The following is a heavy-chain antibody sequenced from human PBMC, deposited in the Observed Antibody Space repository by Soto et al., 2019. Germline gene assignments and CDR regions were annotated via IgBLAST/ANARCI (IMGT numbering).Heavy chain of an antibody. V-gene: IGHV4-4*07. CDR3: ARDFSLSGYYYYFDY. J-gene: IGHJ4*02. CDR1: GGSISSYY. D-gene: IGHD3-22*01. Sequence: SETLSLTCTVSGGSISSYYWSWIRQPAGKGLEWIGRIYTSGSTNYNPSLKSRVTMSVDTSKNQFSLKLSSVTAADPAVYYCARDFSLSGYYYYFDYWGQGTLVTVS. CDR2: IYTSGST.